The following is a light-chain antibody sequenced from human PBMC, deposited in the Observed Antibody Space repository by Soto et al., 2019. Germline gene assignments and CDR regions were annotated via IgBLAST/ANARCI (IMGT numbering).Light chain of an antibody. CDR2: NDN. CDR1: RSNIGSNA. CDR3: AAWDDSLNARGV. J-gene: IGLJ3*02. Sequence: QSVLTQPPSASGTPGQRVTISCSGSRSNIGSNAVSWYQQLPGTAPKLRIYNDNQRPSGVPDRFSASKSGTSASLAISGLQSEDEADYYCAAWDDSLNARGVFGGGTKLTVL. V-gene: IGLV1-44*01.